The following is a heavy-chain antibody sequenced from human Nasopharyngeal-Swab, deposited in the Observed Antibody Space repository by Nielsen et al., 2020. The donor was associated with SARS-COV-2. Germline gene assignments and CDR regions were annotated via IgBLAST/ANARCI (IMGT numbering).Heavy chain of an antibody. Sequence: GESLKISCAASGFTFSDYYMSWIRQAPGKGLEWVSAISGSCGSTYYADSVKGRFTISRDNSKNTLYLQMNSLRAEDTAVYYCAKGVSAFDYWGQGTLVTVSS. V-gene: IGHV3-23*01. CDR2: ISGSCGST. D-gene: IGHD6-13*01. J-gene: IGHJ4*02. CDR1: GFTFSDYY. CDR3: AKGVSAFDY.